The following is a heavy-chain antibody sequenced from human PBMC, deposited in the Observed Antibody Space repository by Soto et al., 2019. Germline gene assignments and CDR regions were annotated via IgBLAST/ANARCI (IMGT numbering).Heavy chain of an antibody. CDR2: ISAYNGNT. D-gene: IGHD4-4*01. Sequence: ASVKVSCKASGYTFTSYGISWVRQAPGQGLEWMGWISAYNGNTNYAQKPQGRVTMTTDTSTSTAYMELRSLRSDDTGVYFCARTLGPQVTGYVDSDYRWTIDQWGQGTLVTVSS. V-gene: IGHV1-18*01. CDR1: GYTFTSYG. J-gene: IGHJ4*02. CDR3: ARTLGPQVTGYVDSDYRWTIDQ.